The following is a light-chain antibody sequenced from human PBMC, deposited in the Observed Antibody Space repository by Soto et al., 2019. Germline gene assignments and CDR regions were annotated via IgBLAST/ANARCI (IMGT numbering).Light chain of an antibody. V-gene: IGKV3D-20*02. CDR1: QSVSSSY. CDR3: QQRSNWPPIT. J-gene: IGKJ5*01. Sequence: EIVLTQSPGTLSLSPGGRATLSCRAIQSVSSSYLAWYQQKPGQAPRLLIYGASSRATGIPDRFSGSGSGTEFTLTISSLEPEDFAVYYCQQRSNWPPITFGQGTRLEIK. CDR2: GAS.